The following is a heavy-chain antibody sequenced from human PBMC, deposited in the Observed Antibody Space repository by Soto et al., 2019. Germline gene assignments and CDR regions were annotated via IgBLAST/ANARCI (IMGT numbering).Heavy chain of an antibody. D-gene: IGHD1-1*01. CDR3: AKDGREAGTPRSYYFDY. CDR2: ISGSGGST. Sequence: GGSLRLSCAASGFTFSSYAMSWVRQAPGKGLEWVSAISGSGGSTYYADSVKGRFTISRDNSKNTLYLQMNSLRAEDTAVYSCAKDGREAGTPRSYYFDYWGQGTLVTVSS. J-gene: IGHJ4*02. CDR1: GFTFSSYA. V-gene: IGHV3-23*01.